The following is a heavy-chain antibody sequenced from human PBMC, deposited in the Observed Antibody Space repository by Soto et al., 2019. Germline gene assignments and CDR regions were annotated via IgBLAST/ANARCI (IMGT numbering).Heavy chain of an antibody. CDR3: ARGGTNCRDCSLDF. V-gene: IGHV3-13*01. CDR2: IDAAGDT. D-gene: IGHD2-2*01. J-gene: IGHJ4*02. Sequence: GGSLRLSCAASGFTFRSYDMHWVRQATGKGLEWVSIIDAAGDTYYSGSVKGRFTISRENPKNSLYLHMDSLRVGDTAVYYCARGGTNCRDCSLDFWGQGALVTVSS. CDR1: GFTFRSYD.